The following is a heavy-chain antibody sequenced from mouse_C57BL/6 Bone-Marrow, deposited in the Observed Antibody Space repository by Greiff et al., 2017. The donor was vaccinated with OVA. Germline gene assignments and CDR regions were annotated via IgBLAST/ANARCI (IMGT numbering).Heavy chain of an antibody. CDR1: GFTFSSYA. J-gene: IGHJ3*01. CDR2: ISDGGSYT. D-gene: IGHD2-12*01. V-gene: IGHV5-4*01. Sequence: EVMLVESGGGLVKPGGSLKLSCAASGFTFSSYAMSWVRQTPEKRLEWVATISDGGSYTYYPDNVKGRFTITRDNAKNNLYRPMSHLKSEVTAMYYCAREDDTTTWFAYWGQGTLVTVSA. CDR3: AREDDTTTWFAY.